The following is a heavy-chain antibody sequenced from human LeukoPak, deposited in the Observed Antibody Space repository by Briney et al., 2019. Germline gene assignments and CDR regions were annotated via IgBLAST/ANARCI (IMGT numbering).Heavy chain of an antibody. CDR2: IYLSGST. V-gene: IGHV4-39*07. Sequence: SSETLSLTCTVSDGSITSSSCYWGWIRQPPGKGLEWIGSIYLSGSTYYNPSLKSRVTISIDTSKNQFSLKLSSVTAADTAVYYCASIVSAPQSFTMVRGVMKYYFDYWGQGTLVTVSS. D-gene: IGHD3-10*01. J-gene: IGHJ4*02. CDR3: ASIVSAPQSFTMVRGVMKYYFDY. CDR1: DGSITSSSCY.